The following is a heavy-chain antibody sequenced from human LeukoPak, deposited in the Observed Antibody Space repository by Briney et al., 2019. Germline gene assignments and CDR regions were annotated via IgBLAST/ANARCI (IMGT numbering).Heavy chain of an antibody. J-gene: IGHJ4*02. CDR3: AKDLLAGAAGNYFDY. Sequence: GGSLRLSCAASGFTFSSYGMHWVRQAPGKGLEWVAVIWYDGSNKYYADSVKGRFTISRDNSKNTLYLQMNSLRAEDTAVYYCAKDLLAGAAGNYFDYWGQGTLVTVSS. V-gene: IGHV3-33*06. CDR1: GFTFSSYG. CDR2: IWYDGSNK. D-gene: IGHD1-26*01.